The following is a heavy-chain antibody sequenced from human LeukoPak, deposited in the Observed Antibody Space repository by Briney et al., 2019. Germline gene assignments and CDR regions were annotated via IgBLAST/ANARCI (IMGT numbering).Heavy chain of an antibody. CDR2: ISGSGGST. CDR1: GFTFSSFY. D-gene: IGHD2-15*01. Sequence: GGSLRLSCTASGFTFSSFYMSWVRQAPGKGLEWVSGISGSGGSTYYVDSVEGRFTISRDNSKNTLYLQMNSLTVEDTAIYYCAKGSISGVVLVPATCAPNDYWGQGTLVTVSS. V-gene: IGHV3-23*01. J-gene: IGHJ4*02. CDR3: AKGSISGVVLVPATCAPNDY.